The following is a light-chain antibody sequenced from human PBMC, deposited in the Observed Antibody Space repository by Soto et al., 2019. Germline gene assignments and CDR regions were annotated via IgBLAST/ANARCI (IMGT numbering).Light chain of an antibody. J-gene: IGKJ5*01. Sequence: DIQMTQSPSSLSASVGDRVTITCRASQIISTYLNWYQQRPGKAPKLLIYAASGLQSGVPSRFSGSRSGTDFTLTITSLQPEDFATYYYQQTYNTPRTFGQGTRLEIK. V-gene: IGKV1-39*01. CDR3: QQTYNTPRT. CDR2: AAS. CDR1: QIISTY.